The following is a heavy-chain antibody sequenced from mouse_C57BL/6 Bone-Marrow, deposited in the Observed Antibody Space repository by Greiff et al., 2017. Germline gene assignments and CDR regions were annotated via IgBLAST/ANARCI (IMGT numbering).Heavy chain of an antibody. D-gene: IGHD2-3*01. J-gene: IGHJ4*01. V-gene: IGHV1-53*01. CDR1: GYTFTSYW. Sequence: QVQLQQPGTELVKPGASVKLSCQASGYTFTSYWMHWVKQRPGQGLEWIGNINPSNGGTNYNEKFKSKATLTVDKSSSTAYMQLSSLTSEDAAVYYCARGRERDCYYEVYYAMDYWGQGTSVTVSS. CDR3: ARGRERDCYYEVYYAMDY. CDR2: INPSNGGT.